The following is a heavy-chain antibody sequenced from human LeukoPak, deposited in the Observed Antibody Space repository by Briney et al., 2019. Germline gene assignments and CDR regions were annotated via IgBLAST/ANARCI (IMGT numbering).Heavy chain of an antibody. CDR3: ARESDLYYDFWSGRAGAFDI. CDR2: INPNSGGT. V-gene: IGHV1-2*02. J-gene: IGHJ3*02. D-gene: IGHD3-3*01. CDR1: GYTFTGYY. Sequence: EASVKVSCKASGYTFTGYYMHWVRQAPGQGLEWMGWINPNSGGTNYAQKFQGRVTMTRDTSISTAYMELSRLRSDDTAVYYCARESDLYYDFWSGRAGAFDIWGQGTMVTVSS.